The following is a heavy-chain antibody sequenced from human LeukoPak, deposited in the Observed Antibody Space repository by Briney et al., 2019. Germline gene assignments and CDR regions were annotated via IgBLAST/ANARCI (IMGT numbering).Heavy chain of an antibody. CDR1: GRSISSYY. Sequence: SETLSLTCTVSGRSISSYYWSWIRQPPGKGLEWIGYIYYSGSTNYNPSLKSRVTISVDTSKNQFSLKLSSVTAADTAVYYCARGGSGWRFEDYYYGMDVWGQGTTVTVSS. J-gene: IGHJ6*02. V-gene: IGHV4-59*08. D-gene: IGHD6-19*01. CDR3: ARGGSGWRFEDYYYGMDV. CDR2: IYYSGST.